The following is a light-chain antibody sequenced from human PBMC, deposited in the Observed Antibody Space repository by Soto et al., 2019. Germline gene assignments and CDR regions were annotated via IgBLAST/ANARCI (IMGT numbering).Light chain of an antibody. CDR2: EVN. J-gene: IGLJ1*01. CDR1: SSDVGGYNY. V-gene: IGLV2-8*01. CDR3: SSYAGRNNYV. Sequence: QSVLTQPPSASESPGQSVTISCTGTSSDVGGYNYVSWYQQHPGKPPKLLIYEVNTRPSGVPDRFSGSKSGNTASLTVSGLQAEDEADFYCSSYAGRNNYVFGTGTKLTVL.